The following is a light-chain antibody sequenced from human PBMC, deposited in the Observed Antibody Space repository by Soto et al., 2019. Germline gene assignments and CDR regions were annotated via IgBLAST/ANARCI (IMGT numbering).Light chain of an antibody. Sequence: EIVLTQSPGTLSLSPGERATLSCRASQSVSANYLAWYQQKPGQAPRLLIYGASRRATGVPDRFSGSGSGTDFTLTISRLEPEDFAVYYCQEYGGSPRPFGGGTKVEIK. V-gene: IGKV3-20*01. CDR2: GAS. CDR1: QSVSANY. CDR3: QEYGGSPRP. J-gene: IGKJ4*01.